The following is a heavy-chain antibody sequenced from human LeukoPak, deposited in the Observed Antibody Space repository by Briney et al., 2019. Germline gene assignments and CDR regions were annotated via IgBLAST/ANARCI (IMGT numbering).Heavy chain of an antibody. D-gene: IGHD2-15*01. CDR2: IIPIFGTA. CDR1: GGTFSSYA. CDR3: ARDRLRYCSGGSCFNSLDY. J-gene: IGHJ4*02. Sequence: ASVKVSCKASGGTFSSYAISWVRQAPGQGLEWMGGIIPIFGTANYAQEFQGRVTITTDESTSTAYMELSSLRSEDTAVYYCARDRLRYCSGGSCFNSLDYWGQGTLVTVSS. V-gene: IGHV1-69*05.